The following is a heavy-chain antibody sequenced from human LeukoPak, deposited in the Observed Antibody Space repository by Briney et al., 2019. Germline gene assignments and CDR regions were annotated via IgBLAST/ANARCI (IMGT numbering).Heavy chain of an antibody. Sequence: GGSLRLSCAANDFIFSDAWMNWVRQTSGKGLEWVGRIKKKADGGRVDYAAPVKGRVTISRDDSKNTLYLQMNSLKTEDTAVYYCTTDLPFHHSHNGYWGQGTLVTVSS. V-gene: IGHV3-15*07. CDR1: DFIFSDAW. CDR3: TTDLPFHHSHNGY. J-gene: IGHJ4*02. D-gene: IGHD3-22*01. CDR2: IKKKADGGRV.